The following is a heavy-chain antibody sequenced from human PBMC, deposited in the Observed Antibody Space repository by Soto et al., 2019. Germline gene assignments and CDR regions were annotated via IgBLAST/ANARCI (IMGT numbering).Heavy chain of an antibody. V-gene: IGHV4-39*01. J-gene: IGHJ4*02. D-gene: IGHD2-15*01. CDR3: ARHVRYCSGGSCYFDY. CDR2: IYYSGST. Sequence: SETLSLTCTASGGSISSSSYYWGWIRQPPGKGLEWIGSIYYSGSTYYNPSLKSRVTISVDTSKNQFSLKLSSVTAADTAVYYCARHVRYCSGGSCYFDYWGQGTLVTVSS. CDR1: GGSISSSSYY.